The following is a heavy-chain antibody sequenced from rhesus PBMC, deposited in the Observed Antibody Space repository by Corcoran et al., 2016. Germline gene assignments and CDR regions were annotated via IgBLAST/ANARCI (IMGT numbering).Heavy chain of an antibody. CDR3: ARAPAYCTSTTCYRLFYGLES. CDR1: GASISSNW. CDR2: INGNSGSN. D-gene: IGHD2-2*01. J-gene: IGHJ6*01. V-gene: IGHV4-80*01. Sequence: QVQLQESGPGLVKPSETLSLTCTVSGASISSNWWSWIRQPPGKGLEWIGKINGNSGSNNYNPSLKSRVTISKDASKNQFSLKLSAVTAADTAVYYCARAPAYCTSTTCYRLFYGLESWGQGVVVTVSS.